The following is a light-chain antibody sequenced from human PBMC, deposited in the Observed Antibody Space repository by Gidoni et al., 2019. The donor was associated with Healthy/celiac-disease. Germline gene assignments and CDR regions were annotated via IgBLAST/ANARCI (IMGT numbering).Light chain of an antibody. J-gene: IGLJ2*01. V-gene: IGLV2-8*01. Sequence: SALTQPPSASGSPGQTITISCTGTSSDVGGYNYVSWYQQHPGKAPKLMIYEVSKRPSGVPDRFSGSKSGNTASLTVSGLQAEDEADYYCSSYTGSNNLGFGGGTKLTV. CDR2: EVS. CDR1: SSDVGGYNY. CDR3: SSYTGSNNLG.